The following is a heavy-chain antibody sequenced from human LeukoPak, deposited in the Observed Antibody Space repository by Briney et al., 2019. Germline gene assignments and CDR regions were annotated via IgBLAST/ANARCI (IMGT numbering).Heavy chain of an antibody. V-gene: IGHV4-39*07. Sequence: SETLSLTCSVSGASISSGSNYWGWIRQPPGKTLEWIGSIYFSGSTYYNPSLKSRVIIIIDTPKNHFSLTLSSVTAADTAVYYCARYYYDSSGYWIFDYWGQGTLVTVSS. CDR3: ARYYYDSSGYWIFDY. D-gene: IGHD3-22*01. CDR1: GASISSGSNY. J-gene: IGHJ4*02. CDR2: IYFSGST.